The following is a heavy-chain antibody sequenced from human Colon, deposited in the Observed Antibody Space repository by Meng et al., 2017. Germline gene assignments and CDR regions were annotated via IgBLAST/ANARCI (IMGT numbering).Heavy chain of an antibody. V-gene: IGHV4-31*03. Sequence: LRLSCTVSGGSISSGGYYWSWIRQHPGKGLEWIGYIYYSGSTYYNPPLKSRVTISVDTSKNQFSLKLSSVTAADTAVYYCARDVTDHSSSWYYAFDIWGQGTMVTVSS. CDR1: GGSISSGGYY. CDR3: ARDVTDHSSSWYYAFDI. CDR2: IYYSGST. D-gene: IGHD6-13*01. J-gene: IGHJ3*02.